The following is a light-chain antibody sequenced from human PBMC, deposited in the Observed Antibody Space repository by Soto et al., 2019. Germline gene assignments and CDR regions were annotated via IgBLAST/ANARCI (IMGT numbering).Light chain of an antibody. CDR1: SSNIGAGYV. J-gene: IGLJ3*02. CDR3: QTYDIRLNAWV. V-gene: IGLV1-40*01. CDR2: GNS. Sequence: QSALTQPPSVSGAPGQRVTISCSGSSSNIGAGYVVHWYQQFPRTAPRVLIYGNSNRPSGVPGRFSGSKSGTSASLTITGLQTADEADYYCQTYDIRLNAWVFGGGTKVTVL.